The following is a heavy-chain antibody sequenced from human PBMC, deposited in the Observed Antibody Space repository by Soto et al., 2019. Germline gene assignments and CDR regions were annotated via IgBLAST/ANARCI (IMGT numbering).Heavy chain of an antibody. CDR3: ARDAAYYYGSGSYYNYYGMDV. J-gene: IGHJ6*02. V-gene: IGHV1-3*01. CDR1: GYTFTSYA. D-gene: IGHD3-10*01. CDR2: INAGNGNT. Sequence: QVQLVQSGAEVKKPGASVKVSCKASGYTFTSYAMHWVRQAPGQRLEWMGWINAGNGNTKYSQKFQGRVTITRDTSASTAYMELSSLRSEDTAVYYCARDAAYYYGSGSYYNYYGMDVWGQGTTVTVSS.